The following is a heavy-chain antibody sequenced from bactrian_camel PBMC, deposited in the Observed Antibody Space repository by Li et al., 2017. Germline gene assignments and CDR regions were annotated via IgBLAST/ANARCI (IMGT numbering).Heavy chain of an antibody. D-gene: IGHD3*01. CDR3: AAKRGPACYPFGYYY. CDR1: GFPVDHYY. Sequence: HVQLVESGGGSVQAGGSLRLACVASGFPVDHYYMGWFRQSPGKEREGVAAVGQSGRTTYTASVKGRFTISKDNAKNTLYLQMNSLKPEDTAMYYCAAKRGPACYPFGYYYLGQGTQVTVS. V-gene: IGHV3S55*01. CDR2: VGQSGRT. J-gene: IGHJ4*01.